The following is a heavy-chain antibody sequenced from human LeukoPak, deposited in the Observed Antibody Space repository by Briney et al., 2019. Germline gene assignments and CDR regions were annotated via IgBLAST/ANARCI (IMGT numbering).Heavy chain of an antibody. J-gene: IGHJ4*02. CDR1: GYTFTGYY. Sequence: ASVKVSCKASGYTFTGYYMHWVRQAPGQGLEWMGWINPNSGGTNYAQKFQGRVTMTRDTSISTAYMELSRLRSDDTAVYYCARGPITMVRGVIIKADFDYWGQGTLVTVSS. CDR3: ARGPITMVRGVIIKADFDY. V-gene: IGHV1-2*02. D-gene: IGHD3-10*01. CDR2: INPNSGGT.